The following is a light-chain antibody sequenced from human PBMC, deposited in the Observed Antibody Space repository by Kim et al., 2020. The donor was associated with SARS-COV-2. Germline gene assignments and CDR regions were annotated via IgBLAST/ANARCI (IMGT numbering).Light chain of an antibody. V-gene: IGKV1-5*03. CDR2: ESS. CDR1: QSISSW. CDR3: QQYNSYPLT. J-gene: IGKJ4*01. Sequence: DIQMTQSPSTLSASVGDRVTISCRASQSISSWLAWYQQKPGKAPNLLIYESSSLESGVPSRFSGSGSGTEFTLTISSPQPYDFATYYCQQYNSYPLTFGGGTKVDIK.